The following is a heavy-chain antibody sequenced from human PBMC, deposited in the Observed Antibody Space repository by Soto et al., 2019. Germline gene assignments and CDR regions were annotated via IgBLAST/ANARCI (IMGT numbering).Heavy chain of an antibody. D-gene: IGHD3-22*01. J-gene: IGHJ5*02. CDR1: GYRFTSYW. Sequence: LGESLKISCRTSGYRFTSYWIAWVRQVPGKGLEWMGIIFPSDPDTRYSPSFQGQVTISADRSTSTVFLQWASLKASDTAVYFCARKDKSGYFNWFDPWGQGTLVTVSS. CDR2: IFPSDPDT. CDR3: ARKDKSGYFNWFDP. V-gene: IGHV5-51*01.